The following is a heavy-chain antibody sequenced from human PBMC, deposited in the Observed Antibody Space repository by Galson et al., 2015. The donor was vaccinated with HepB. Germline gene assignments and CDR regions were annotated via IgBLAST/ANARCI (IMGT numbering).Heavy chain of an antibody. V-gene: IGHV1-18*01. D-gene: IGHD3-22*01. CDR1: GYTFTSYG. Sequence: SVKVSCKASGYTFTSYGISWVRQAPGQGLEWMGWISAYNGNTNYAQKLQGRVTMTTDTSTSTAYMELRGLRSDDTAVYYCARDPDSSGYYLYYYYGMDVWGRGTTVTVSS. CDR2: ISAYNGNT. CDR3: ARDPDSSGYYLYYYYGMDV. J-gene: IGHJ6*02.